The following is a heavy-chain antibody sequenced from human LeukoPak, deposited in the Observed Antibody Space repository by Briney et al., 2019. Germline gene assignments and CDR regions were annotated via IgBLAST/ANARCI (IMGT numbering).Heavy chain of an antibody. CDR3: ARDFTLSYNWNYGPLDY. V-gene: IGHV1-2*02. J-gene: IGHJ4*02. CDR2: INPNSGGT. D-gene: IGHD1-7*01. Sequence: GASVKVSCKASGYTFTGYYMHWVRQAPGQGLEWMGWINPNSGGTNYAQKFQGRVTMTRDTSISTAYMELSRLRSDDTAVYYCARDFTLSYNWNYGPLDYWGQGTLVTVSS. CDR1: GYTFTGYY.